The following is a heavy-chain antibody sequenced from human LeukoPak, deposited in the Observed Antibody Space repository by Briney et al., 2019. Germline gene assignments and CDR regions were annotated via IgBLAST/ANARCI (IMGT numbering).Heavy chain of an antibody. CDR2: IKSKTDGGTT. CDR1: GFTFSNAW. D-gene: IGHD6-13*01. CDR3: TTVRQQLVQGNDY. V-gene: IGHV3-15*01. Sequence: GSLRLSCAASGFTFSNAWMSWVRQAPGKGLEWVGRIKSKTDGGTTDYAAPVKGRFTISRDDSKNTLYLQMNSLKTEDTAVYYCTTVRQQLVQGNDYWGQGTLVTVSS. J-gene: IGHJ4*02.